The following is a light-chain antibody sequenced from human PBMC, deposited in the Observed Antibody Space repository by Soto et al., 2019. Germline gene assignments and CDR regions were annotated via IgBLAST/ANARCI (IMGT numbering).Light chain of an antibody. V-gene: IGLV2-14*01. Sequence: QSALTQPASVSGSPGQSITISCTGTSSYVGDYNYVSWYQQHPGKAPKLMIYDVSNRPSGVSNRFSGSKSGNTASLTVSGLQAEDEADYYCSSYTSSSTLVFGGGTQLTVL. CDR1: SSYVGDYNY. J-gene: IGLJ2*01. CDR2: DVS. CDR3: SSYTSSSTLV.